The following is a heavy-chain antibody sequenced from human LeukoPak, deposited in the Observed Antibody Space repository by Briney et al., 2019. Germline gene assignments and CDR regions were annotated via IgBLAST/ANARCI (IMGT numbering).Heavy chain of an antibody. CDR2: IYTSGST. D-gene: IGHD1-26*01. J-gene: IGHJ4*02. Sequence: SQSLCLTCTVSGCSISSDGNDWIWNRPPAGQELVWIGRIYTSGSTNYNPALNSRVTISVDTSKNQFSLKLSSMTAADTAVYYCARDGWAVVGHYFDYWGQGTLVTVSS. CDR1: GCSISSDGND. V-gene: IGHV4-61*02. CDR3: ARDGWAVVGHYFDY.